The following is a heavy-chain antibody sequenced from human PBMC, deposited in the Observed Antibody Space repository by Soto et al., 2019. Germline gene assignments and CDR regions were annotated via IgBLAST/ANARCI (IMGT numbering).Heavy chain of an antibody. CDR3: ARDVGAGAFDI. CDR2: ISYDGSQT. CDR1: GLIFSNYA. D-gene: IGHD2-15*01. J-gene: IGHJ3*02. Sequence: GGSLRLSCAASGLIFSNYAFHWVRQAPGKGLEWVTVISYDGSQTYFGDSVKGRFAISRDNSKDTLYLQMNSLRPEDTAVYYCARDVGAGAFDIRGQGTLVTVSS. V-gene: IGHV3-30*09.